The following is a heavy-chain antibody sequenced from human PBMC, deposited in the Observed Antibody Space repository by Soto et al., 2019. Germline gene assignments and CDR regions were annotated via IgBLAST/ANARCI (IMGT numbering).Heavy chain of an antibody. V-gene: IGHV3-9*01. J-gene: IGHJ4*02. CDR2: ISWDSGDI. CDR3: ARDNDLDRDGPFDY. CDR1: GFRFDDYG. Sequence: EVQLVESGGRSVQPGRSLRLSCDASGFRFDDYGMHWVRQGPGKCLEWVSGISWDSGDIYYVDSVKGRFTISRDNAKKSLYLQMNSLRTEDTAFYFCARDNDLDRDGPFDYWGQGILVTVSS. D-gene: IGHD2-2*03.